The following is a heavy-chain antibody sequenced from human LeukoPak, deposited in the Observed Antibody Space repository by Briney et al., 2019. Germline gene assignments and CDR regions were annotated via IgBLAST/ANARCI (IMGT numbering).Heavy chain of an antibody. D-gene: IGHD2-21*02. CDR3: ARGGGDHHFDY. Sequence: GLSLSLSCADSGFTFRDYYMRWIGPAAGQGQDRVSSISSTGYATYYADSVKGRFTISTDNSKSTIYLQMNRLRAEDTAVYYCARGGGDHHFDYWGQGTLVTVSS. J-gene: IGHJ4*02. CDR1: GFTFRDYY. CDR2: ISSTGYAT. V-gene: IGHV3-23*01.